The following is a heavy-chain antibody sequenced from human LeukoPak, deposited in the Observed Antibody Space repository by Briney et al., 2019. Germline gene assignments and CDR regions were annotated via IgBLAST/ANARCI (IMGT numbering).Heavy chain of an antibody. CDR2: IYYSGST. D-gene: IGHD5-18*01. Sequence: SETLSLTCTVSGGSISNYYWSWIRQPPGKGLEWIGYIYYSGSTNYNPSLKSRVTISVDTSKNQFSLKLSSVTAADTAVYYCARHSAIYSSFGYWGQGTLVTVSS. CDR1: GGSISNYY. CDR3: ARHSAIYSSFGY. V-gene: IGHV4-59*08. J-gene: IGHJ4*02.